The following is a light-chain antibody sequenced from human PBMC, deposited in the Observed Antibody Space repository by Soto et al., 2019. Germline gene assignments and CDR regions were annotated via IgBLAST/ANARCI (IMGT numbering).Light chain of an antibody. CDR1: QSISSW. J-gene: IGKJ1*01. CDR3: QQYDTNHPT. V-gene: IGKV1-5*01. CDR2: DAS. Sequence: DIQMTQSPSTLSASIGNRVTITCRASQSISSWLAWYQQKPGKAPKLLIYDASKLERGVPSRFSGSGPGTEFSLAISGLQSDYFASYYCQQYDTNHPTFGQGTKVDIK.